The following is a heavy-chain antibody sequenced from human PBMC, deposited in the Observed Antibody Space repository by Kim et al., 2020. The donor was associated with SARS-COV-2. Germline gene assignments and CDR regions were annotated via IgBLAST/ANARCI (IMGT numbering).Heavy chain of an antibody. Sequence: SHMSRVTISVETSKNRFSLKLSSVTAAYTAVYYCARGRITIFGVVTEFDYWGQGTLVTVSS. D-gene: IGHD3-3*01. V-gene: IGHV4-31*02. CDR3: ARGRITIFGVVTEFDY. J-gene: IGHJ4*02.